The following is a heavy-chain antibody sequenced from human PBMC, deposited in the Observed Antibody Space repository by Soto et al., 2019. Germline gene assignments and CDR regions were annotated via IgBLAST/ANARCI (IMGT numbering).Heavy chain of an antibody. CDR1: GFTFSSYS. V-gene: IGHV3-21*01. CDR3: ARAPDYYYYGMDV. CDR2: ISSSSSYI. J-gene: IGHJ6*02. Sequence: PVGSLRLSCAASGFTFSSYSMNWVRQAPGKGLEWVSSISSSSSYIYYADSVKGRFTISRDNAKNSLYLQMNSLRAEDTAVYYCARAPDYYYYGMDVWGQGTTVTVSS.